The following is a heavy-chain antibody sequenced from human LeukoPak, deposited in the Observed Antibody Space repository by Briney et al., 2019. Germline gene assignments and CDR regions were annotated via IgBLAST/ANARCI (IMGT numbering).Heavy chain of an antibody. V-gene: IGHV4-38-2*02. Sequence: SETLSLTCTVSGGSISSYYWGWIRQTPGKGLEWIGSTSHSDSPYYNPSLESRVTTSLDTSRNLFSLKLTSVTAADTAVYFCARDFGETSLPNWFDPWGQGTLVIVSS. J-gene: IGHJ5*02. CDR2: TSHSDSP. CDR1: GGSISSYY. CDR3: ARDFGETSLPNWFDP. D-gene: IGHD3-16*01.